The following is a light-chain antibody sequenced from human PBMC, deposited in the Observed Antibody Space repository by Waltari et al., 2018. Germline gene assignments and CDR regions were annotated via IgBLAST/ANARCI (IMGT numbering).Light chain of an antibody. CDR3: QVWDTSSDHVV. CDR1: NIGSKS. V-gene: IGLV3-21*04. CDR2: NDS. J-gene: IGLJ2*01. Sequence: SYVLTQAPSVSVAPGKTARITCGGNNIGSKSVHWYQQKPGQAPVLVIYNDSDLPSGSPGRFSGSNSGNTATLTISRVEGGDEADYYCQVWDTSSDHVVFGGGTKLTVL.